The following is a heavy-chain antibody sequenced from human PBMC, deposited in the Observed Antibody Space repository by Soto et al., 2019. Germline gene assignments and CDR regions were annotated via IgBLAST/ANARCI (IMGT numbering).Heavy chain of an antibody. CDR3: ARHGRDGYMDLLEL. CDR2: ISSSSSYI. CDR1: GSTFSSYD. J-gene: IGHJ3*01. Sequence: GGSLRLSCAASGSTFSSYDIHWVRQAPGKGLEWVSSISSSSSYIYYADSVKGRFTISRDNAKNSLYLQMNSLRAEDTAVYYCARHGRDGYMDLLELWGQGTMGTVS. V-gene: IGHV3-21*01. D-gene: IGHD5-12*01.